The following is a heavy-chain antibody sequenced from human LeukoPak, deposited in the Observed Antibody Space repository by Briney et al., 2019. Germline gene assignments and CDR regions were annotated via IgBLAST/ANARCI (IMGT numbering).Heavy chain of an antibody. CDR1: GFTFDDYA. V-gene: IGHV3-21*01. Sequence: GRSLRLSCAASGFTFDDYAMHWVRQAPGKGLEWVSSISSSSSYIYYADSVKGRFTISRDNAKNSLYLQMNSLRAEDTAVYYCAREGYDYFGYYYYGMDVWGKGTTVTVSS. J-gene: IGHJ6*04. D-gene: IGHD5-12*01. CDR2: ISSSSSYI. CDR3: AREGYDYFGYYYYGMDV.